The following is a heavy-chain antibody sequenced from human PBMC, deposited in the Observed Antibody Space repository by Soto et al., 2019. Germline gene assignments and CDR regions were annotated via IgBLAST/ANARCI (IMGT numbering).Heavy chain of an antibody. D-gene: IGHD2-2*01. Sequence: PGESLKISCQASGYTFDTDWIGWVRQMPGKGLEWMGIIYPDDSDTRYSPSFQGQVTISADKSISTAYLQWSSVKASDTAMYYCARIHALDQLGGGDVWGQGTLVTVSS. CDR3: ARIHALDQLGGGDV. CDR1: GYTFDTDW. V-gene: IGHV5-51*01. J-gene: IGHJ4*03. CDR2: IYPDDSDT.